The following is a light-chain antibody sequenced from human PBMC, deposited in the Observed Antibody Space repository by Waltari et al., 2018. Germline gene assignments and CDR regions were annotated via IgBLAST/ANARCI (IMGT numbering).Light chain of an antibody. V-gene: IGKV3-15*01. Sequence: EIVMTQSPATLSMSPGERITLSCKASQSIDNNLAWYQQKPGQAPRLLIYAASTRATDVPARFRGSGSGTEFTLTISSLQSEDCGVFYCQQYNRWPPLTFGGGTKVEIK. J-gene: IGKJ4*01. CDR1: QSIDNN. CDR2: AAS. CDR3: QQYNRWPPLT.